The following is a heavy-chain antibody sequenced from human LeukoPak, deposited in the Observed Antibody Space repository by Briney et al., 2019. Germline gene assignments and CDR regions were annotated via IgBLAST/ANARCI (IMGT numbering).Heavy chain of an antibody. J-gene: IGHJ3*02. V-gene: IGHV1-46*01. CDR3: ARAGDIVVVPAAIEAFDI. CDR1: VYTFTRYY. D-gene: IGHD2-2*01. CDR2: INPSGGST. Sequence: ASVTVSCKASVYTFTRYYMHWVRQAPGQGLEWMGIINPSGGSTSYAQKFQGRVTMTRDTSTSTVYMELSSLRSEDTAVYYCARAGDIVVVPAAIEAFDIWGQGTMVTVSS.